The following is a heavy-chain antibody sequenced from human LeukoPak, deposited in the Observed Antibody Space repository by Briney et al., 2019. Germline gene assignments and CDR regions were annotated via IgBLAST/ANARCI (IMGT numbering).Heavy chain of an antibody. V-gene: IGHV4-34*01. D-gene: IGHD2-2*01. Sequence: PSETLSLTCAVYGGSFSGYYWSWIRQPPGKGLEWIGEINHSGSTNYNPSLKSRVTISVDTSKNQFSLKLSSVTAADTAVYYCRGYCSSTSCYEGPGFDPWGQGTLATVSS. CDR3: RGYCSSTSCYEGPGFDP. J-gene: IGHJ5*02. CDR2: INHSGST. CDR1: GGSFSGYY.